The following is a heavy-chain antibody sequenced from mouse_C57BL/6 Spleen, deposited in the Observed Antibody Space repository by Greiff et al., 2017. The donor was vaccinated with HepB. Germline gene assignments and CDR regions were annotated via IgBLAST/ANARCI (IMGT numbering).Heavy chain of an antibody. D-gene: IGHD2-2*01. V-gene: IGHV1-69*01. Sequence: VQLQQSGAELVMPGASVKLSCKASGYTFTSYWMHWVKQRPGQGLEWIGEIDPSDSYTNYNQKFKGKSTFTVDKSSSTAYMQLSSLTSEDSAVYYCARGGLQSWFAYWGQGTLVTVSA. J-gene: IGHJ3*01. CDR2: IDPSDSYT. CDR3: ARGGLQSWFAY. CDR1: GYTFTSYW.